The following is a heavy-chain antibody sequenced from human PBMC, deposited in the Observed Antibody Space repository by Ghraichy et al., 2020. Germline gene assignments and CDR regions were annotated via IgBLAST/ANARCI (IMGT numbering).Heavy chain of an antibody. J-gene: IGHJ4*02. CDR1: GFTFSVYS. V-gene: IGHV3-21*01. Sequence: GGSLRLSCAASGFTFSVYSMNWVRQAPGKGLEWVSSISSTSTYIYYADSVKGRFTISRDNTRNSLSLQMNSLRAEDTAVYYCARNPGDYYDATAQEIDYWGQGTLVTVSS. D-gene: IGHD3-22*01. CDR2: ISSTSTYI. CDR3: ARNPGDYYDATAQEIDY.